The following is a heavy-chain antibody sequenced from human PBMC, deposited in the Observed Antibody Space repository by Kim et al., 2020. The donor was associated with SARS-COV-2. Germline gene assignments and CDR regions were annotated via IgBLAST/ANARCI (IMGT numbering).Heavy chain of an antibody. D-gene: IGHD2-15*01. CDR3: ARRYSLALPYAFDV. CDR2: IYPSDSDT. CDR1: GYSFISYW. J-gene: IGHJ3*01. Sequence: GESLKISCEASGYSFISYWIGWVRQMPGKGLEWMGMIYPSDSDTRYSPSFQGHVTISADKSIRIAYLQWSSLKASDTAMYYCARRYSLALPYAFDVWGQGTMVTVSS. V-gene: IGHV5-51*01.